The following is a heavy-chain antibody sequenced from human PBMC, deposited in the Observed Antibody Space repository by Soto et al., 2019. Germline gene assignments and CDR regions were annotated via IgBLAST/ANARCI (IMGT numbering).Heavy chain of an antibody. Sequence: QVHLVESGGAVVQPGRSLRLSCEACGFTFSSFGMHWVRQSQGEGLEWVGVIWHDGSIQLYADSVKGRFTISRDNSKNTLYLQMNSLRAEDAAVYYCARDRGTVEVPPAFSWFDPWGQGTLVTVSS. D-gene: IGHD2-2*01. CDR2: IWHDGSIQ. J-gene: IGHJ5*02. V-gene: IGHV3-33*01. CDR1: GFTFSSFG. CDR3: ARDRGTVEVPPAFSWFDP.